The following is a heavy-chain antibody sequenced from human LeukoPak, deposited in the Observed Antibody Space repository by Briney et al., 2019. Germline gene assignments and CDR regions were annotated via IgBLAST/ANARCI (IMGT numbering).Heavy chain of an antibody. V-gene: IGHV3-23*01. J-gene: IGHJ5*02. CDR2: ISGSGGST. CDR3: AKDARRYYDSSGYYYT. D-gene: IGHD3-22*01. CDR1: GFTFNNYA. Sequence: GRSLRLSCAASGFTFNNYAMHWVRQAPGKGLEWVSAISGSGGSTYYADSVKGRFTISRDNSKNTLYLQMNSLRAEDTAVYYCAKDARRYYDSSGYYYTWGQGTLVTVSS.